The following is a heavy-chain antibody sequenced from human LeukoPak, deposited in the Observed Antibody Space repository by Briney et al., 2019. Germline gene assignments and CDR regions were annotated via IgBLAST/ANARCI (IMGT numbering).Heavy chain of an antibody. D-gene: IGHD2-2*01. V-gene: IGHV1-69*13. CDR3: ASRLYCSNTRCRNFPFAY. CDR1: GYPFTDHY. CDR2: IIPIFGTA. J-gene: IGHJ4*02. Sequence: SVKVSCKASGYPFTDHYIHWVRQAPGQGLEWMGGIIPIFGTANYAQKFQDRVTITADESTSTAYMELSSLRSKDTVIYYCASRLYCSNTRCRNFPFAYWGQGTLVTVSS.